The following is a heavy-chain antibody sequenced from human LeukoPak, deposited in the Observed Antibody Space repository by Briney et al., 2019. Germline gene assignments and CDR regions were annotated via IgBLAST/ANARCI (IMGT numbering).Heavy chain of an antibody. CDR1: GGSISSYY. CDR2: IYYSGST. Sequence: SETLSLTCTVSGGSISSYYWSWIRQPPGKGLEWIGYIYYSGSTNYKSSLKSRVTISVDTSKNQFSLQLSSVTAADTAVYYCARRTYYYGSGSYYYNMDVWGQGTTVTVSS. J-gene: IGHJ6*02. V-gene: IGHV4-59*08. CDR3: ARRTYYYGSGSYYYNMDV. D-gene: IGHD3-10*01.